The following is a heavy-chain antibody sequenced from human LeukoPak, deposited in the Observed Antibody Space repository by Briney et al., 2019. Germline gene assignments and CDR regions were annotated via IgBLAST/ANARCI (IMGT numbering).Heavy chain of an antibody. CDR3: ATVPQRPSSSWYEDYYYYYMDV. J-gene: IGHJ6*03. CDR2: FDPEDGET. D-gene: IGHD6-13*01. Sequence: ASVKVSCKVSGYTLTELSMHWVRQAPGKGLEWMGGFDPEDGETIYAQKFQGRVTMTEDTSTDTAYMELSSLRSEDTAVYYCATVPQRPSSSWYEDYYYYYMDVWGKGTTVTISS. CDR1: GYTLTELS. V-gene: IGHV1-24*01.